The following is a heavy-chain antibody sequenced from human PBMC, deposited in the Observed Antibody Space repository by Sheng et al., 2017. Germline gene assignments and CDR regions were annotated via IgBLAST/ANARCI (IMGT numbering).Heavy chain of an antibody. CDR1: GSSISSVDY. CDR2: SHHSGNT. V-gene: IGHV4-38-2*02. CDR3: ARDPASDSAPKPFDS. J-gene: IGHJ4*03. D-gene: IGHD2-21*02. Sequence: QVLLQESGPGLVKPTETLSLSCSVSGSSISSVDYWGWLRQPPGKSLEWIASSHHSGNTYYNASLRSRVTISLDTSENQFSLRLTSVTASDTAVYYCARDPASDSAPKPFDSWGQGPWSTVSS.